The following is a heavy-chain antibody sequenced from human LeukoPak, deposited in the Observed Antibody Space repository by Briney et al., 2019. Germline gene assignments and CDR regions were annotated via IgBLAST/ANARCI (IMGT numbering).Heavy chain of an antibody. CDR2: IYYSGST. J-gene: IGHJ4*02. V-gene: IGHV4-59*08. CDR1: GGSISSYY. Sequence: SETLSLTCTVSGGSISSYYWSWIRQPPGKGLEWIGYIYYSGSTNYNPSLKSRVTISVDTSKNQFSLKLSSVTAADTAVYYCARTHILTGYYFDYWGQGTLVTVSS. CDR3: ARTHILTGYYFDY. D-gene: IGHD3-9*01.